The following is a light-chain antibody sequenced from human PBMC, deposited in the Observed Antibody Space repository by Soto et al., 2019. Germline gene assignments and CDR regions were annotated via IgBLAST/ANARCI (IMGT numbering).Light chain of an antibody. CDR1: SSDV. CDR2: YVS. Sequence: QSVLTQPRSVSGSPGQSVTISCTGTSSDVVSWYQQHPGKAPKLIIYYVSQRPSGVPDRFSGPKSGNTASLTISGLQAEDEADYYCCSSAGGFTWVFGGGTKLTVL. V-gene: IGLV2-11*01. J-gene: IGLJ3*02. CDR3: CSSAGGFTWV.